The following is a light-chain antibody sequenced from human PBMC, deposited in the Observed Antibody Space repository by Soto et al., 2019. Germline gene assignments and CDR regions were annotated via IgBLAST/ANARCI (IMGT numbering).Light chain of an antibody. CDR2: EVS. CDR3: SSYTSSSIWL. J-gene: IGLJ2*01. Sequence: QCALTQPPSVSGSPGQSDTISCTGTSSDVGSYNRVSWYQPPPGTAPKLMIYEVSNRPSGVPDRFSGSKSGNTASLTISGLQAEDEADYYCSSYTSSSIWLFGGGTKVTVL. V-gene: IGLV2-18*02. CDR1: SSDVGSYNR.